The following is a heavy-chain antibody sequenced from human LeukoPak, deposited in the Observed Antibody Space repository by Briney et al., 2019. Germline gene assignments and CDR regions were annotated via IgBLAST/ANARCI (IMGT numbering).Heavy chain of an antibody. CDR3: ARDGCSGWCSGYDY. Sequence: ASVKVSCKASGYTFTGYYMHWVRQAPGQGLEWMGWINPNSGGTNYAQKFQGRVTMTRDTSISTAYMELSRLRSDDTAVCYCARDGCSGWCSGYDYWGQGTLVTVSS. CDR1: GYTFTGYY. D-gene: IGHD6-19*01. CDR2: INPNSGGT. V-gene: IGHV1-2*02. J-gene: IGHJ4*02.